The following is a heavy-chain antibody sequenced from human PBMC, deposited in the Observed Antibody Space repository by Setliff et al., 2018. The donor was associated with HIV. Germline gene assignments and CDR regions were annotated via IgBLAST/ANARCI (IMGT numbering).Heavy chain of an antibody. CDR1: GYTFTGYY. D-gene: IGHD6-13*01. V-gene: IGHV1-2*02. CDR2: INPDSGGT. Sequence: ASVKVSCKASGYTFTGYYVHWMRQAPGQGLEWVGWINPDSGGTNYAQKFQGRVTMARVTSFSTAYMELSRLRSDDTAVYYCARRVAAAGRGYFDLWGQGTLVTVSS. J-gene: IGHJ4*02. CDR3: ARRVAAAGRGYFDL.